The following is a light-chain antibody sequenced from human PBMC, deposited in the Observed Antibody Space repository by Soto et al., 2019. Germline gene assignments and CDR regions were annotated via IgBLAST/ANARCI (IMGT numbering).Light chain of an antibody. Sequence: IVTTQSPVTLSVSPGERDTLSCRASPSISRSLTWYQQKPGQGPSRLLHGTSTRAGGVPARFSGGGSGTEFSLPITSLQSEDYSVYYCHQYNGWPRTFGQGTKVEI. CDR2: GTS. V-gene: IGKV3-15*01. CDR3: HQYNGWPRT. CDR1: PSISRS. J-gene: IGKJ1*01.